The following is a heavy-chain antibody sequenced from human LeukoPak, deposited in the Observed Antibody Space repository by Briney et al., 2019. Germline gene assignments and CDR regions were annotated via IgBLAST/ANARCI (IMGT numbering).Heavy chain of an antibody. CDR1: GGSFSGYY. Sequence: PSETLSLTCAVYGGSFSGYYWSWIRQPPGKGLEWMGEINHSGSTNYNPSLKSRVTISVDTSKNQFSLKLSSVTAADTAVYYCARVVNYRGDDYWGQGTLVTVSS. D-gene: IGHD1-7*01. V-gene: IGHV4-34*01. CDR3: ARVVNYRGDDY. CDR2: INHSGST. J-gene: IGHJ4*02.